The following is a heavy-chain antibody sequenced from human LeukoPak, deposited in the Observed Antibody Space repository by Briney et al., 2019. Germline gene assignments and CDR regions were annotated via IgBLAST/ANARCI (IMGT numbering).Heavy chain of an antibody. CDR1: GGSISSGDYY. D-gene: IGHD4-23*01. J-gene: IGHJ4*02. V-gene: IGHV4-30-4*08. CDR2: IYYSGST. Sequence: SQTLSLTCTVSGGSISSGDYYWSWIRQPPGKGLEWIGHIYYSGSTYYNPSLKSRVTISVDTSKNQFSLKLSSVTAADTAAYYRARASGDDYGGNSFSPWGQGTQVTDCS. CDR3: ARASGDDYGGNSFSP.